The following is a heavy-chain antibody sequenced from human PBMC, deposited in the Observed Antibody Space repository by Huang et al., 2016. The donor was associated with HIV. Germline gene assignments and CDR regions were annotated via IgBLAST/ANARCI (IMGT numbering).Heavy chain of an antibody. D-gene: IGHD3-9*01. V-gene: IGHV4-34*02. Sequence: QVQLQQWGAGLLKASETLSLTCAVYGGSFSGYYWSWIRQPPGKGVEWIGEINHSGSTNYEPSLKRRGTISVDTSKNQFALKLSSVTAAYTAVYCCARGAVRYFDRGGTRYYGMDVWGQGTTVTVSS. CDR2: INHSGST. CDR3: ARGAVRYFDRGGTRYYGMDV. CDR1: GGSFSGYY. J-gene: IGHJ6*02.